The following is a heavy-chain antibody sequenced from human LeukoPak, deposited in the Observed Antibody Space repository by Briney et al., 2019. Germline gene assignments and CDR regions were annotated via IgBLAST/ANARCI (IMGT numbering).Heavy chain of an antibody. J-gene: IGHJ4*02. CDR2: INHRGST. CDR3: ARGRSSGWYGY. CDR1: GGSFSGYY. D-gene: IGHD6-19*01. V-gene: IGHV4-34*01. Sequence: PSETLSLTCAAYGGSFSGYYWSWIRQPPGKGLEWIGEINHRGSTNYNPSLKSRVTISVDTSKNQFSLKLSSVTAADTAVYYCARGRSSGWYGYWGQGTLVTVSS.